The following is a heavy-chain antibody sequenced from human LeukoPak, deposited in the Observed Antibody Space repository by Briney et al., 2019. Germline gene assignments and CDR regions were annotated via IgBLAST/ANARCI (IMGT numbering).Heavy chain of an antibody. V-gene: IGHV3-33*01. D-gene: IGHD3-10*01. CDR1: GFTFSNYG. Sequence: PGGSLRLSCAASGFTFSNYGMQWVRQAPGKGLEWVTLIWYDGTKKWYADSVKGRFTISRGSAKKTLYLQMNSLRAEDTAVYFCARDRAMVWGKEWYFDVWGRGTRVTVSS. CDR3: ARDRAMVWGKEWYFDV. CDR2: IWYDGTKK. J-gene: IGHJ2*01.